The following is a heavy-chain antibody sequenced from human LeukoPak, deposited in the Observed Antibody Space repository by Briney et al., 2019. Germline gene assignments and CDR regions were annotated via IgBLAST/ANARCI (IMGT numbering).Heavy chain of an antibody. CDR2: IHHSGIT. Sequence: SETLSLTCTVSGCSISSGYYWGWIRQPPGKGLEWIGNIHHSGITNYNPSLKSRVSISMDTSKNQFSLRLTSLKAADTAVYYCAREGPIQFLEQIDFWGQGSLVTVSS. D-gene: IGHD3-3*01. J-gene: IGHJ4*02. CDR3: AREGPIQFLEQIDF. V-gene: IGHV4-38-2*02. CDR1: GCSISSGYY.